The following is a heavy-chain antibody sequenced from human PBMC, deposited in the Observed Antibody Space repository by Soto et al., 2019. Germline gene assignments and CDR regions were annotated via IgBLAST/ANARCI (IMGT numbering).Heavy chain of an antibody. Sequence: SVKVSCKASGGTFSNYAITWVRQAPGQGLEWLGRIIPIFGTANYAQKFQGRVTITADESTSTAYMELSSLRSEDTAVYYCARDLNAYYDSSGYYSFDYWGQGTLVTVSS. CDR3: ARDLNAYYDSSGYYSFDY. D-gene: IGHD3-22*01. CDR1: GGTFSNYA. CDR2: IIPIFGTA. J-gene: IGHJ4*02. V-gene: IGHV1-69*13.